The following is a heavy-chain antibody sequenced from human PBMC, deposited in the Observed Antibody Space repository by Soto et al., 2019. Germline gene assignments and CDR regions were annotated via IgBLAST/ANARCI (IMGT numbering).Heavy chain of an antibody. CDR3: SKRRGDGWRFDY. Sequence: DVQLLESGGGLVQPEGSLRLSCAASGFTFSSYAMGWVRQGPGKGLEWVAVVSIGGSTHYADSVRGRFTISRDNSKNTRSLQMISLTAEDTAVYFCSKRRGDGWRFDYWGQGALVTVSS. J-gene: IGHJ4*02. CDR1: GFTFSSYA. D-gene: IGHD2-21*02. V-gene: IGHV3-23*01. CDR2: VSIGGST.